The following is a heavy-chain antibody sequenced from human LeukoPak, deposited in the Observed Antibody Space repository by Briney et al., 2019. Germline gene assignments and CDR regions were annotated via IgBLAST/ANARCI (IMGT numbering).Heavy chain of an antibody. D-gene: IGHD3-22*01. V-gene: IGHV3-33*01. CDR3: ARSLYDSSGYDAFDI. CDR2: IWYDGSNK. J-gene: IGHJ3*02. CDR1: GFTFSSYG. Sequence: GGSLRLSCAASGFTFSSYGMHWVRQAPGKGLEWVAVIWYDGSNKYYADSVKGRFTISRDNSKNTLYLQMNSLRAEDTAVYYCARSLYDSSGYDAFDIWGQGTMVTVSS.